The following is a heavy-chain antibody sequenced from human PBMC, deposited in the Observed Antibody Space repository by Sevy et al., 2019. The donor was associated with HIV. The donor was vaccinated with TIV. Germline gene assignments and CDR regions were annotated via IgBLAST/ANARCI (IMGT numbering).Heavy chain of an antibody. CDR3: ARDPRMYGDYLLAYFDY. CDR2: IGYDGSNK. D-gene: IGHD2-8*01. Sequence: GGSLRLSCAASGFTPSTYGMHWVLQAPGKGLEWVAVIGYDGSNKYYADSVKGRFTISRDNSKNTLFLQMDSLRAEDTAVYYCARDPRMYGDYLLAYFDYWGQGTLVTVSS. CDR1: GFTPSTYG. V-gene: IGHV3-33*01. J-gene: IGHJ4*02.